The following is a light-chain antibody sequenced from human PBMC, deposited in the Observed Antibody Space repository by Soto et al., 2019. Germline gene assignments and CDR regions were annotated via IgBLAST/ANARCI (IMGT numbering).Light chain of an antibody. CDR1: ESLNNH. CDR2: DSF. V-gene: IGKV3-11*01. Sequence: EIVLTQSPATLSLYPGERATLSCRASESLNNHLAWYQQKHGQAPSVLVYDSFNRDIGIPVRFRGSGSGTDFTLTISSLESEDFAVYYCHQRGSWPPTFSQGTNVEI. J-gene: IGKJ1*01. CDR3: HQRGSWPPT.